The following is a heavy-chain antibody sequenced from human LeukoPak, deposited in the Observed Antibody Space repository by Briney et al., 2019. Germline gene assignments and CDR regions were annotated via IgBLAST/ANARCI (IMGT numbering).Heavy chain of an antibody. CDR2: INPNSGGT. Sequence: ASVKVSCKASGYTFTGYYMHWVRQAPGQGLEWMGWINPNSGGTNYAQKFQGRVTMTRDTSISTAYMELSRLRSDDTAVYYCARDRYCSGGSRCLYSPAHWFDPWGQGTLVTVSS. J-gene: IGHJ5*02. CDR3: ARDRYCSGGSRCLYSPAHWFDP. V-gene: IGHV1-2*02. CDR1: GYTFTGYY. D-gene: IGHD2-15*01.